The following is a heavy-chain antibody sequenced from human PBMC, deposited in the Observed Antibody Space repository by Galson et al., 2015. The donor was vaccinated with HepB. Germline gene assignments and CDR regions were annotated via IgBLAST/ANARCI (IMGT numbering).Heavy chain of an antibody. J-gene: IGHJ4*02. CDR2: ISSGGEKI. CDR1: GFTFSNYG. D-gene: IGHD5-24*01. V-gene: IGHV3-23*01. Sequence: SLRLSCATSGFTFSNYGMTWVRQAPGKGLEWVSIISSGGEKICYADSVKGRFTVSRDNPKNTLYLQMNGLRGEDSAVYFCAKGGRDDYNDNFQYFDYWGQGILVTVSS. CDR3: AKGGRDDYNDNFQYFDY.